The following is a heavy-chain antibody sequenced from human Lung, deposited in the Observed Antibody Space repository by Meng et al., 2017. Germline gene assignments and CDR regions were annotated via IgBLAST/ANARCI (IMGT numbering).Heavy chain of an antibody. CDR3: ARDLNGDRGIYFDY. D-gene: IGHD3-10*01. Sequence: QVQLVQSGGEVKKPGAAGKASRKTSGYTFTNYVIHWVRQAPGQRLEWMGWIRVGNDETHYSQKFQGRVTISRDTSASTAYMELSSLRSEDTAIYYCARDLNGDRGIYFDYWGQGTLVTVSS. V-gene: IGHV1-3*01. CDR2: IRVGNDET. J-gene: IGHJ4*02. CDR1: GYTFTNYV.